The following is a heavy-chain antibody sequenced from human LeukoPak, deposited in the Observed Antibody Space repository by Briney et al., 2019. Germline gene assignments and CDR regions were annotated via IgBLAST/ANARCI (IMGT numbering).Heavy chain of an antibody. J-gene: IGHJ4*02. D-gene: IGHD5-18*01. CDR1: GYTFTRNY. Sequence: GASVKVSCKSSGYTFTRNYMHWVRQAPGQGLEWMGWINTNTGNPTCAQGFTGRFVFSLDTSVSTAYLQISSLKAEDTAVYYCARSGYSYGNTRANYFDYWGQGTLVTVSS. V-gene: IGHV7-4-1*02. CDR2: INTNTGNP. CDR3: ARSGYSYGNTRANYFDY.